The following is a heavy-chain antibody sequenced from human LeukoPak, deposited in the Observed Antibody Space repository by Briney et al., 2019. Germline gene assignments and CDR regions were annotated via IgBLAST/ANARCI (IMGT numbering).Heavy chain of an antibody. CDR2: ITSGSDYT. J-gene: IGHJ4*02. V-gene: IGHV3-23*01. CDR1: GFTFSGSV. Sequence: PGGSLRLSCAASGFTFSGSVMSWVRQAPGKGLEWVSTITSGSDYTFYANSVKGRFTISRDNSKNTLYLQMNSLRAEDTALYYCARALCSGNICRVIDYWGQGTLVTVSS. D-gene: IGHD2-15*01. CDR3: ARALCSGNICRVIDY.